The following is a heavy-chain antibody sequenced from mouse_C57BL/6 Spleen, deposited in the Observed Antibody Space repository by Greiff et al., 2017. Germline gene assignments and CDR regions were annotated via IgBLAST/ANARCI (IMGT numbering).Heavy chain of an antibody. D-gene: IGHD2-5*01. V-gene: IGHV1-61*01. CDR1: GYTFTSYW. Sequence: VKLQQPGAELVRPGSSVKLSCKASGYTFTSYWMDWVKQRPGQGLEWIGNIYPSDSETHYNQKFKDKATLTVDKSSSTAYMQLSSLTSEDSAVYYCARSGDYSNYGFYAMDYWGQGTSVTVSS. CDR3: ARSGDYSNYGFYAMDY. J-gene: IGHJ4*01. CDR2: IYPSDSET.